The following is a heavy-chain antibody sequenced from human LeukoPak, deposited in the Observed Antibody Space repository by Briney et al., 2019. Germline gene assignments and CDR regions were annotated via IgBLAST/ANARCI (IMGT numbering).Heavy chain of an antibody. Sequence: ASVKVSCKASGYTFTSYYMHWVRQAPGQGLEWMGIINPSGGSASYAQKFQGRVTMTRDTSTSTDYMELSSLRSEDTAVYYCARSYDILTGPPRGHYYYYMDVWGKGTPVTVSS. J-gene: IGHJ6*03. V-gene: IGHV1-46*01. CDR2: INPSGGSA. CDR3: ARSYDILTGPPRGHYYYYMDV. D-gene: IGHD3-9*01. CDR1: GYTFTSYY.